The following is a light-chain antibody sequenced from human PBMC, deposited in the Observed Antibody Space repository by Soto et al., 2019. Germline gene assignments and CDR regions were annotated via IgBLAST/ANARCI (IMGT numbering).Light chain of an antibody. V-gene: IGLV3-21*04. CDR2: FDS. J-gene: IGLJ1*01. CDR3: QLWDVGSDHYV. CDR1: NIGDKL. Sequence: SYELTQSPSVSLAPGETARISCEGNNIGDKLVHWYQQRPGQAPVLVIYFDSERPSGIPERFSGSNSGNTVTLIITRVEAGDEADYYCQLWDVGSDHYVFGSGTKLTVL.